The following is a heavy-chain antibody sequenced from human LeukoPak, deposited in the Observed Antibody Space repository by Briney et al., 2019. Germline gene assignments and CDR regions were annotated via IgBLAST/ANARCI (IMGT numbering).Heavy chain of an antibody. V-gene: IGHV3-30*02. J-gene: IGHJ1*01. CDR3: LSGYDWS. CDR1: GYTFNGYG. CDR2: VGHDGNDK. Sequence: PGGSLRLSCAASGYTFNGYGMHWVRQAPGKGLEWVAFVGHDGNDKYYADSVKGRFTISRDNSKNTLYLQMNSLRSEDTAVHYCLSGYDWSWGQGTLVTVSS. D-gene: IGHD5-12*01.